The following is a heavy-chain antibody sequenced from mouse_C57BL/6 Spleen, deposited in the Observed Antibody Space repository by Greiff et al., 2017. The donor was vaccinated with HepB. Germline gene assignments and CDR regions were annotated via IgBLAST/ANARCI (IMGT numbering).Heavy chain of an antibody. Sequence: EVKLEESGGGLVQPGGSLSLSCAASGFTFTDYYMSWVRQPPGKALEWLGFIRNKANGYTTEYSASVKGRFTISRDNSQSILYLQMNALRAEDSATYYCARVIYYDHGGFAYWGQGTLVTVSA. CDR3: ARVIYYDHGGFAY. CDR2: IRNKANGYTT. D-gene: IGHD2-4*01. J-gene: IGHJ3*01. CDR1: GFTFTDYY. V-gene: IGHV7-3*01.